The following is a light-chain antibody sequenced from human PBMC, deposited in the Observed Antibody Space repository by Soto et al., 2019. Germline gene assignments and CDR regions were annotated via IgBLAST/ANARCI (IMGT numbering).Light chain of an antibody. CDR3: QQYNTWLWT. CDR2: GAS. CDR1: QSVNAN. J-gene: IGKJ1*01. V-gene: IGKV3-15*01. Sequence: EVVMTQSPATLSVSPGERATLSCRASQSVNANLAWYQQKPGQAPRLLIHGASNRATGIPARFSGSGFGTEFILTNSSLQSEDFAVYYCQQYNTWLWTFGQGTKVEIK.